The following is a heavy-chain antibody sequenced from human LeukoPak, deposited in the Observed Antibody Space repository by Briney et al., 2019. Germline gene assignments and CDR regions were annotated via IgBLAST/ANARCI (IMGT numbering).Heavy chain of an antibody. CDR1: GGTFSSYT. V-gene: IGHV1-69*04. CDR3: AREVKWNSHYNYHYMDV. CDR2: IIPILGIA. D-gene: IGHD1-20*01. Sequence: ASVKVSCKASGGTFSSYTISWVRQAPGQGLEWMGRIIPILGIANYAQKFQGRVTITADKSTSTAYMELSSLRSEDTAVYYCAREVKWNSHYNYHYMDVWGKGTTVTVSS. J-gene: IGHJ6*03.